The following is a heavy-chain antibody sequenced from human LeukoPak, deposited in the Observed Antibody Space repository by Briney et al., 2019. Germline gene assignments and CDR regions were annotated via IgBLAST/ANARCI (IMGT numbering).Heavy chain of an antibody. CDR2: IKQDGSEK. V-gene: IGHV3-7*01. Sequence: GGSLRLSCAASGYTFSSYWMSWVRQAPGKGLEWVANIKQDGSEKYYVDSVKGRFTISRDNDKNSLYLQMNSLRAEDTAVYYCARYASDLAVAGTLDYWGQGPLVTVSS. CDR1: GYTFSSYW. J-gene: IGHJ4*02. CDR3: ARYASDLAVAGTLDY. D-gene: IGHD6-19*01.